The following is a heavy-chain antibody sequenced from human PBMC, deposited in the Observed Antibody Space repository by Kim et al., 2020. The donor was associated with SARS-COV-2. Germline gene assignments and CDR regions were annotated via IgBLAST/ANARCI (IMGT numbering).Heavy chain of an antibody. CDR1: GFTFSSYW. J-gene: IGHJ6*02. V-gene: IGHV3-7*01. CDR2: IKQDGSEK. Sequence: GGSLRLSCAASGFTFSSYWMSWVRQAPGKGLEWVANIKQDGSEKYYVDSVKGRFTISRDNAKNSLYLQMNSLRAEDTAVYYCARDYREGYYGMDVWGQGTTVTVSS. CDR3: ARDYREGYYGMDV.